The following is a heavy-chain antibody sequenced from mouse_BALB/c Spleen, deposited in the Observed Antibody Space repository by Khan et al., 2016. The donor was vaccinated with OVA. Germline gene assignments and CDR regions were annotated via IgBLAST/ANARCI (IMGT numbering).Heavy chain of an antibody. CDR3: ASWGTSTTGVATDFDY. V-gene: IGHV3-2*02. Sequence: EVQLQESGPGLVKPSQSLSLTCTVTGYSITSDYAWNWIRQFPGNKLEWMGYISYSGRTSYNPSLKSRISITRDTSKNLFFLQLNSVTTEDTATYYCASWGTSTTGVATDFDYWGQGTTLTVSS. CDR1: GYSITSDYA. J-gene: IGHJ2*01. CDR2: ISYSGRT. D-gene: IGHD1-1*01.